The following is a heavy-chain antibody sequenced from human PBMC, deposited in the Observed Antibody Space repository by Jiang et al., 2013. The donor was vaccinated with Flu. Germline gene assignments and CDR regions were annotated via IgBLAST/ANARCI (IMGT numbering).Heavy chain of an antibody. CDR3: ARDSPYCTGISCYFDS. CDR2: IIPLFGSS. D-gene: IGHD2-8*02. CDR1: GGTFSSYA. Sequence: SSVKVSCKASGGTFSSYAFSWVRQAPGQGLEWMGGIIPLFGSSTYAQKFQGRVTISADEDTTTVHMELKSLGSEDTALYYCARDSPYCTGISCYFDSWGQGTLVTVSS. V-gene: IGHV1-69*01. J-gene: IGHJ4*02.